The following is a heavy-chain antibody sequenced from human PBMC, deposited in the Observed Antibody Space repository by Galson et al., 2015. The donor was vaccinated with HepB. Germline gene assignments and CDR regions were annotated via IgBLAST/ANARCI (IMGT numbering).Heavy chain of an antibody. CDR2: IYPGDSDT. D-gene: IGHD2-2*01. J-gene: IGHJ2*01. CDR1: GYSFTSYW. Sequence: QSGAEVKKPGESLKISCKGSGYSFTSYWIGWVRQMPGKGLEWMGIIYPGDSDTRYSPSFQGQVTISADKSISTAYLQWSSLKASDTAMYYCARRIAYYSSTSCCYWYFDLWGRGTLVTVSS. V-gene: IGHV5-51*01. CDR3: ARRIAYYSSTSCCYWYFDL.